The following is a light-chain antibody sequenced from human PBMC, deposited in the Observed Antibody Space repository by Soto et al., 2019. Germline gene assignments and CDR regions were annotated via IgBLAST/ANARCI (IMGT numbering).Light chain of an antibody. CDR1: SSDVGDYKY. CDR2: EVS. J-gene: IGLJ1*01. CDR3: SSFMSSSTLV. Sequence: QSALTQPPSVSGSPGKSVTISCTGTSSDVGDYKYVSWYQHHPGKAPKALIYEVSNWPSGVSNRFSGSKSGNTAYLTISGLQPEDEADYYCSSFMSSSTLVFGSGTKLTVL. V-gene: IGLV2-14*01.